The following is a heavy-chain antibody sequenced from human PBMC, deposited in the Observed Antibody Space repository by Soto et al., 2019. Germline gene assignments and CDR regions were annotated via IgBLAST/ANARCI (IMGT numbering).Heavy chain of an antibody. J-gene: IGHJ4*02. Sequence: QLQLQESGPGLVKPSETLSLTCSVSGVSISNTSYYWGWIRQPPGKGLEWVGTIYFSGSTFYNPSLKSRVPISIDTSKNQFSLRLSSVTAADTAVYYCARHGSYWGQGTLVTVSS. CDR3: ARHGSY. CDR1: GVSISNTSYY. V-gene: IGHV4-39*01. CDR2: IYFSGST.